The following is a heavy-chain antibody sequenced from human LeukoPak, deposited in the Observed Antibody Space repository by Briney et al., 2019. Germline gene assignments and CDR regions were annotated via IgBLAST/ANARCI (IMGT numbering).Heavy chain of an antibody. Sequence: GSSVKVSCKASGGTFSSYAISWVRQAPGQGLEWMGRIIPILGIANYAQKFQGRVTITADKSTSTAYMELSSLRSEDTAVYYCARDEAVTELRQGFDYWGQGTLVTVSS. J-gene: IGHJ4*02. CDR3: ARDEAVTELRQGFDY. CDR1: GGTFSSYA. CDR2: IIPILGIA. V-gene: IGHV1-69*04. D-gene: IGHD2-21*02.